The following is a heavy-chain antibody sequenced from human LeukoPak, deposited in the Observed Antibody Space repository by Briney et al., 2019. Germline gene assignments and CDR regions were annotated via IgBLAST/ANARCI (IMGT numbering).Heavy chain of an antibody. Sequence: GGSLRLSCAASGFTFSSYAMSWVRQAPGKGLEWVSAISGSGGSTYYADSVKGRFTISGDNSKNTLYLQMNSLRAEDTAVYYCAKARKVVVPAAYDYWGQGTLVTVSS. V-gene: IGHV3-23*01. CDR3: AKARKVVVPAAYDY. CDR2: ISGSGGST. D-gene: IGHD2-2*01. CDR1: GFTFSSYA. J-gene: IGHJ4*02.